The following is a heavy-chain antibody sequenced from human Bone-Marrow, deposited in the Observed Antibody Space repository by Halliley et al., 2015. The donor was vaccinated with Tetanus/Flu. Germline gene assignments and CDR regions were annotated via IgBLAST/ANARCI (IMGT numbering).Heavy chain of an antibody. Sequence: TLSLTCTVSGASVISTAFYWGWVRQPPGKGLEWIGRIDSAGNTHYDPSFEGRVIIAVDTSKNQSSLSLRSVIAADTAVYYCARHRRGQFGWLLSYYFDSWGQGNLVTVSS. CDR1: GASVISTAFY. J-gene: IGHJ4*02. CDR2: IDSAGNT. D-gene: IGHD3-9*01. V-gene: IGHV4-39*01. CDR3: ARHRRGQFGWLLSYYFDS.